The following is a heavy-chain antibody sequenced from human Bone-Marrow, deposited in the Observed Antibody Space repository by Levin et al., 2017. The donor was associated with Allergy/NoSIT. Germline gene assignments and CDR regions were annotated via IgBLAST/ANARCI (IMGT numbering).Heavy chain of an antibody. D-gene: IGHD2-2*01. CDR1: GGSISSSSYY. Sequence: SETLSLTCTVSGGSISSSSYYWGWIRQPPGKGLEWIGSIYYSGSTYYNPSLKSRVTISVDTSKNQFSLKLSSVTAADTAVYYCARHHQVVPAAMPGFPFDYWGQGTLVTVSS. J-gene: IGHJ4*02. V-gene: IGHV4-39*01. CDR3: ARHHQVVPAAMPGFPFDY. CDR2: IYYSGST.